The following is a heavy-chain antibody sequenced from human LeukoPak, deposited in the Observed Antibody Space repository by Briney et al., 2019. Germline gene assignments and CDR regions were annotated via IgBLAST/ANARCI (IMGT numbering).Heavy chain of an antibody. D-gene: IGHD3-22*01. CDR2: INYSGGNT. V-gene: IGHV3-23*01. CDR1: GFTFSSYD. Sequence: QTGGSLRLSCAASGFTFSSYDMSWVRQAPGRGLEWVSSINYSGGNTYYADSVRGRFTISRDNFKNTLYLQMNGLRAEDTAVYYCAKRGSSGWHDIWGQGTMVTVSS. CDR3: AKRGSSGWHDI. J-gene: IGHJ3*02.